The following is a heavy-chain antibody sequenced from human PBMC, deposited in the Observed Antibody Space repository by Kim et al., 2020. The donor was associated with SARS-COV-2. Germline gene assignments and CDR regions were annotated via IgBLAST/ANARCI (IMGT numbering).Heavy chain of an antibody. V-gene: IGHV3-33*01. J-gene: IGHJ4*02. CDR1: GFTFSSYA. CDR2: IWYDGSNK. CDR3: IGVGGIASSNWVY. Sequence: GGSLRLSCAASGFTFSSYAMHWVRQAPGKGLEWVAVIWYDGSNKYYADSVKGRFTISRDNSKNTLYLQMNSLRAEDTAVYYCIGVGGIASSNWVYWGQGTLVTVSS. D-gene: IGHD6-13*01.